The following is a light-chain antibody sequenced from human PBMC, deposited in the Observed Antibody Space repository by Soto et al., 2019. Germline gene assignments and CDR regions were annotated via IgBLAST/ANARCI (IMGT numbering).Light chain of an antibody. V-gene: IGKV3-20*01. CDR3: QQYGNSPLLT. J-gene: IGKJ4*01. CDR2: GAS. CDR1: QGVTSTF. Sequence: EIVLTQSPGTLSLSPGDTATLSCRAGQGVTSTFLAWYQQRPGQAPRLLVYGASTRATGIPDRFSGSGSATEFNLTISRLEPADVAVYYCQQYGNSPLLTFGGGTKLEIK.